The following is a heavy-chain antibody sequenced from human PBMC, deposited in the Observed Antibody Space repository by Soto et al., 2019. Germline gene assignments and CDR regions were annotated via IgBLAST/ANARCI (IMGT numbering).Heavy chain of an antibody. Sequence: EVQLVESGGGLVKPGGSLRLSCAASGFTFSSYSMNWVRQAPGKGLEWVSSISSSSSYIYYADSVKGRFTISRDNAKNTVYLQMNSLRAEVTAVYYCARVPLRTTGTSFDYWGQGTLVTVSS. V-gene: IGHV3-21*01. CDR3: ARVPLRTTGTSFDY. CDR1: GFTFSSYS. D-gene: IGHD1-1*01. CDR2: ISSSSSYI. J-gene: IGHJ4*02.